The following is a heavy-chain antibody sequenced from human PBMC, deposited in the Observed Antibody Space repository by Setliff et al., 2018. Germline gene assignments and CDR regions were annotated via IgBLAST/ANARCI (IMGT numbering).Heavy chain of an antibody. J-gene: IGHJ6*03. D-gene: IGHD3-22*01. CDR3: ARSRGYKHDSSGYYYDHYYYYYMDV. Sequence: PGGSLRLSCAASGFTFPTYWMTWIRQPPGKGLEWIGYVYTSGSTNYNPSLKSRVTISVDTSKNQFSLKLSSVTAADTAVYYCARSRGYKHDSSGYYYDHYYYYYMDVWGKGTPVTVSS. CDR1: GFTFPTYW. CDR2: VYTSGST. V-gene: IGHV4-4*08.